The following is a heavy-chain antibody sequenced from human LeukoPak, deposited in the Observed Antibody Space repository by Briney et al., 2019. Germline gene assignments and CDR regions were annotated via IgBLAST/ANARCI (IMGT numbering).Heavy chain of an antibody. CDR2: MSYDGRNT. CDR3: ANGGYTSSWYVVDY. V-gene: IGHV3-30*18. J-gene: IGHJ4*02. Sequence: PGGSLRLSCAASGFTFSSYGMHCVRQAPGKGLEGVAVMSYDGRNTYYADSVKGRFTISRDNSKNTLFLQMNSLRVEDTAVYYCANGGYTSSWYVVDYWGQGTLVTVSS. CDR1: GFTFSSYG. D-gene: IGHD6-13*01.